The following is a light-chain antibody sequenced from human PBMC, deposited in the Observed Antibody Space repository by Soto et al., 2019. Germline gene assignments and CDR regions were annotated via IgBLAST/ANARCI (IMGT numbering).Light chain of an antibody. CDR3: SSYTSSSPLV. J-gene: IGLJ1*01. CDR1: SSDVGGYNY. Sequence: QSALPQPASVSGSPGQSITISCTGTSSDVGGYNYVSWYQHHPGKAPQLMIYEVSNRPSGVSNRFSGSKSCNTASLTISGLQAEDEADYYCSSYTSSSPLVFGTGTKVTVL. V-gene: IGLV2-14*01. CDR2: EVS.